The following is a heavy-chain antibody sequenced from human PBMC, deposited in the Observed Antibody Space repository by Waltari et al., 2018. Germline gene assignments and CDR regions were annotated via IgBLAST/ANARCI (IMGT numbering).Heavy chain of an antibody. V-gene: IGHV1-18*01. CDR3: ARDLSRITIFGVVSPNWFDP. Sequence: QVQLVQSGAEVKKPGASVKVSCKASGYTFTSYGIRWVRQAPGQGLEWMGWISAYNGNTNYAQKLQGRVTMTTDTSTSTAYMELRSLRSDDTAVYYCARDLSRITIFGVVSPNWFDPWGQGTLVTVSS. CDR2: ISAYNGNT. D-gene: IGHD3-3*01. CDR1: GYTFTSYG. J-gene: IGHJ5*02.